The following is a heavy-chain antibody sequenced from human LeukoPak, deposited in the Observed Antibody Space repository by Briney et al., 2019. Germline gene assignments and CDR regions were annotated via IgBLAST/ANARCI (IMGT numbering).Heavy chain of an antibody. CDR2: MNPNSGNT. CDR3: ARVGTRYSYGYGRNWFDP. Sequence: ASVKVSCKASGYTFTSYDINWVRQATGQGLEWMGWMNPNSGNTGYAQKFQGRVTMTRNTSISTAYMELSSLRSEDTAVYYCARVGTRYSYGYGRNWFDPWGQGTLVTVSS. V-gene: IGHV1-8*01. D-gene: IGHD5-18*01. CDR1: GYTFTSYD. J-gene: IGHJ5*02.